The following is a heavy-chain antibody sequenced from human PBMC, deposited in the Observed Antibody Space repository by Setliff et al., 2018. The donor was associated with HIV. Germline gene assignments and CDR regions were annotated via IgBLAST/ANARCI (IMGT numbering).Heavy chain of an antibody. V-gene: IGHV3-23*01. J-gene: IGHJ3*01. Sequence: GSLRLSCAASGFTFSNAWMNWVRQAPGKGLEWVSAISGSGGSTYYADSVKGRFTISRDNLKSMVYLQMNSLRAEDTAIYYCAKDHAGGGYHDILPPSWGQGTMVTV. CDR3: AKDHAGGGYHDILPPS. D-gene: IGHD3-9*01. CDR2: ISGSGGST. CDR1: GFTFSNAW.